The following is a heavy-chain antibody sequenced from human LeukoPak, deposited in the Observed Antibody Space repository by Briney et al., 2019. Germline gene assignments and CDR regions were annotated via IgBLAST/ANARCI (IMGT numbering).Heavy chain of an antibody. CDR1: GLIFVSYE. Sequence: GGSLRLSCAASGLIFVSYEMNWVRQAPGKGLEWVSYIDANSNKIYYADSVRGRFSTSRDNPRNSMFLQMNRLRVDDTAVYYCASPLRDYWGPGTLVVVSS. CDR3: ASPLRDY. CDR2: IDANSNKI. J-gene: IGHJ4*02. V-gene: IGHV3-48*03.